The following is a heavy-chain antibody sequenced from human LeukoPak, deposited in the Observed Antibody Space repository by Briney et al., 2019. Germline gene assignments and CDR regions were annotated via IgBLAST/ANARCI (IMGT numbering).Heavy chain of an antibody. D-gene: IGHD2-8*02. V-gene: IGHV1-2*02. CDR3: ARPLLWWPQVGYFDY. J-gene: IGHJ4*02. CDR1: GYTFTSYD. CDR2: MNPNSGGT. Sequence: ASVKVSCKASGYTFTSYDINWVRQATGQGLERMGWMNPNSGGTNYAQKFQGRVTMTRDTSISTAYMELSRLRSDDTAVYYCARPLLWWPQVGYFDYWGQGSLVTVS.